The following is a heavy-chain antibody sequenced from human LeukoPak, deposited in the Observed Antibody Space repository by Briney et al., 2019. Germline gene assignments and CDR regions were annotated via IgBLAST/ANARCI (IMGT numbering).Heavy chain of an antibody. CDR2: INAGNGNT. V-gene: IGHV1-3*01. D-gene: IGHD2-2*01. CDR1: GYTFTSYA. CDR3: ARGMGYCTSTSCYEGDY. J-gene: IGHJ4*02. Sequence: GASVKVSCKASGYTFTSYAMHWVRQAPGQRLEWMGWINAGNGNTKYSQEFQGRVTITRDTSASTAYMELSRLRSDDTAVYYCARGMGYCTSTSCYEGDYWGQGTLVTVSS.